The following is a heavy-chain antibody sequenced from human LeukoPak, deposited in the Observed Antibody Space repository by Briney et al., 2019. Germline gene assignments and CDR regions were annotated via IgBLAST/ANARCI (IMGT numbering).Heavy chain of an antibody. Sequence: PGGSLRLSCAASGFTFSSYGTSWVRQAPGKGLEWVSAISGSGGSTYYADSVKGRFTISRDNSKNTLYLQMNSLRAEDTAVYYCARGPSGYHNTGGQGTLVTVSS. CDR3: ARGPSGYHNT. D-gene: IGHD5-12*01. CDR2: ISGSGGST. CDR1: GFTFSSYG. V-gene: IGHV3-23*01. J-gene: IGHJ4*02.